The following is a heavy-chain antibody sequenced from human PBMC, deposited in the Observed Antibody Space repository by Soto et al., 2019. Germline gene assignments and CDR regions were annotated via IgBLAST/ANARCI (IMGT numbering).Heavy chain of an antibody. Sequence: ASVKVSCKASGYTITIYGMSWVRQAHGQGLEWMGWISAYNGNRNYAQKFQGRVTMTTDTSTSTAYMELRSLRSDDTAVYYCARDQSYGGAFDYWGQGTLVTVSS. CDR1: GYTITIYG. J-gene: IGHJ4*02. V-gene: IGHV1-18*01. CDR2: ISAYNGNR. CDR3: ARDQSYGGAFDY. D-gene: IGHD2-21*01.